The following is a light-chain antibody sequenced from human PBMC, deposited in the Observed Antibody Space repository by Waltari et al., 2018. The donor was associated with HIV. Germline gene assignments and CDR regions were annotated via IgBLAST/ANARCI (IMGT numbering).Light chain of an antibody. Sequence: QSALTQPAPVSGSPGQSITISCTGTSSDVGGYNYVSWYQQHPGKAPKLMSYDVSNRPSGVSNRFSGSKSGNTASRTISGLQAEDEAEYYCSSYTSSSHVVFGGGTKLTVL. J-gene: IGLJ2*01. CDR1: SSDVGGYNY. CDR3: SSYTSSSHVV. CDR2: DVS. V-gene: IGLV2-14*01.